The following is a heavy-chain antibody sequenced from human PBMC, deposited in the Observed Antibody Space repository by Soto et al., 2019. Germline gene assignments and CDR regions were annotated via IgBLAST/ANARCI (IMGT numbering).Heavy chain of an antibody. CDR1: GFTFSTHS. V-gene: IGHV3-21*06. CDR3: APSPNYYGG. CDR2: INDKSNNI. J-gene: IGHJ4*02. Sequence: EVQLVESGGGLVKPGGSLRLSCAASGFTFSTHSMNWFRQAPGKGPEWVTSINDKSNNIFYADSVKGRFTISRDNAKNSLYLQMNSLRDDDTAVYYCAPSPNYYGGWGQGTLVTVSA.